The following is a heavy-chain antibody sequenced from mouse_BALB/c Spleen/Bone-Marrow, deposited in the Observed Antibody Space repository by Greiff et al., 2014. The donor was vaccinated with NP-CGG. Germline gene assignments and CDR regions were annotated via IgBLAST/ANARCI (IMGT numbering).Heavy chain of an antibody. V-gene: IGHV1S81*02. Sequence: QVQLKESGAELVKPGASVKLSCKASGYTFTSYYIYWVKQRPGQGPEWIGEISPTNGDNNFIEKFKNRATLTVDKSSSTANIQLSSLTSEDSAVYYCTRGRKWDFDYWGQGTTPTVSS. D-gene: IGHD1-3*01. J-gene: IGHJ2*01. CDR1: GYTFTSYY. CDR2: ISPTNGDN. CDR3: TRGRKWDFDY.